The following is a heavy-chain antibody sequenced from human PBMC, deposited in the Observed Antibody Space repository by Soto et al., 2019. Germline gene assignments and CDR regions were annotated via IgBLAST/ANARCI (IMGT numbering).Heavy chain of an antibody. CDR2: IKQDGSEK. CDR3: ARQILGSSTTFDP. CDR1: GFIFSNYY. D-gene: IGHD1-26*01. J-gene: IGHJ5*02. Sequence: EVQLEESGGGLVQPRGSLRLSCAASGFIFSNYYMSWVRQPPGKGLEWVANIKQDGSEKRYVDSVRGRFTISRDDAKNSLYLQMNSLRAEDTAVYYCARQILGSSTTFDPWGQGTLVIVSP. V-gene: IGHV3-7*01.